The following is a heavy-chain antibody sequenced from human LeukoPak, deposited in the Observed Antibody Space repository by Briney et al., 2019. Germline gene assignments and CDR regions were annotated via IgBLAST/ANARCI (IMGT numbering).Heavy chain of an antibody. V-gene: IGHV4-39*07. CDR1: GGSISSRSYY. CDR3: ARNSGWYWEVHY. J-gene: IGHJ4*02. D-gene: IGHD6-19*01. Sequence: SETLSLTCTVSGGSISSRSYYWGWIRQPPGKGLEWIGSIYYSGSTYYNPSLKSRVTISVDTSKNQFSLKLSSVTAADTAVYYCARNSGWYWEVHYWGQGTLVTVSS. CDR2: IYYSGST.